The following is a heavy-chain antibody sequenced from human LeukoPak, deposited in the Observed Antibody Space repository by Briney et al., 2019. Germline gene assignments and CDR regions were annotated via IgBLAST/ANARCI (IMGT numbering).Heavy chain of an antibody. D-gene: IGHD1-1*01. Sequence: ASVKVSCRASGYTFTSYAISWVRQAPGQGLEWMGWINPNSGGTNYAQKFQGRVTMTRDTSISTAYMELSRLRSDDTAVYYCARDISRWGRQRPDYWGQGTLVTVSS. J-gene: IGHJ4*02. CDR2: INPNSGGT. V-gene: IGHV1-2*02. CDR3: ARDISRWGRQRPDY. CDR1: GYTFTSYA.